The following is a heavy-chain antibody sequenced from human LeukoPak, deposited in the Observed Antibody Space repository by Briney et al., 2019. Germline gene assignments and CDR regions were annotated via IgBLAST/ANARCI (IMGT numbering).Heavy chain of an antibody. J-gene: IGHJ3*02. CDR2: IYSGGST. CDR3: ARYSSGYPDAFDI. V-gene: IGHV3-53*01. Sequence: PGGSLRLSCAASGFTVSSNYMSWVRQAPGKGLEWVSVIYSGGSTYYADSVKGRFTISRDNSKNTLYLQMNSLRAEDTAVYYCARYSSGYPDAFDIWGQGTMVTVSS. D-gene: IGHD3-22*01. CDR1: GFTVSSNY.